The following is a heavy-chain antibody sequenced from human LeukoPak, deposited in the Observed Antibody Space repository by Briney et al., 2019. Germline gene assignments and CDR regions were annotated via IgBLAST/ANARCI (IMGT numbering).Heavy chain of an antibody. CDR3: AKVGPYYYDSSGPRGQWDY. V-gene: IGHV3-30-3*01. D-gene: IGHD3-22*01. J-gene: IGHJ4*02. Sequence: GRSLRLSCAASGFTFSSYAMHWVGQAPGKGLEWVSVISYDGSNKYYADSVKGRFTISRDNSKTTLYLQMNSLRAEDTAVYYCAKVGPYYYDSSGPRGQWDYWGQGTLVTVSS. CDR1: GFTFSSYA. CDR2: ISYDGSNK.